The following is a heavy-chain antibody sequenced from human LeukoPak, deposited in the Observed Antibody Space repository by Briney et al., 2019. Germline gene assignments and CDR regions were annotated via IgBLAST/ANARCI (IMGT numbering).Heavy chain of an antibody. V-gene: IGHV5-51*01. CDR3: GMSGDRVPLQDDVFDV. Sequence: GESLKSSCKVSGYSFTSYCIGWVRQMPGKGLEWMGIIYPGDSGPTYSPSFQGQVTISVDKSINTAYLQWSSLQASDTAMYYCGMSGDRVPLQDDVFDVWDQGTMVTVST. J-gene: IGHJ3*01. D-gene: IGHD1-26*01. CDR1: GYSFTSYC. CDR2: IYPGDSGP.